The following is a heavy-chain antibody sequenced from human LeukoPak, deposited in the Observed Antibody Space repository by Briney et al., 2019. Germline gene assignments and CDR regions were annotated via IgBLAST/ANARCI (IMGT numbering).Heavy chain of an antibody. CDR1: GFTFSSYS. J-gene: IGHJ4*02. CDR2: ITSSSSYI. CDR3: AGTYSSAQNDY. V-gene: IGHV3-21*01. Sequence: GGSLRLSCAASGFTFSSYSMNWVRQAPGKGLEWVSSITSSSSYIYYADSVKGRFTISRDNAKTSLYLQMNSLRAEDTAVYYCAGTYSSAQNDYWGQGTLVTVSS. D-gene: IGHD6-25*01.